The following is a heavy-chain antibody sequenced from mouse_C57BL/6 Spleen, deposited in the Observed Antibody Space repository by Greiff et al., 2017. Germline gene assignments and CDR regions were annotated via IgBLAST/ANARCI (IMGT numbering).Heavy chain of an antibody. CDR3: ARELSGAYYSNYNYFDY. Sequence: QVQLQQPGAELVKPGASVKLSCKASGYTFTSYWMHWVKQRPGQGLEWIGRIDPNSGGTKYNEKFKSKATLTVDKPSSTAYMQLSSLTSEDSAVYYCARELSGAYYSNYNYFDYWGQGTTLTVSS. D-gene: IGHD2-5*01. CDR1: GYTFTSYW. V-gene: IGHV1-72*01. J-gene: IGHJ2*01. CDR2: IDPNSGGT.